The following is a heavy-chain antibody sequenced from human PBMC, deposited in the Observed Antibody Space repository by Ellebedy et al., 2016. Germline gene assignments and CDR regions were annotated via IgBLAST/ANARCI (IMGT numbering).Heavy chain of an antibody. CDR2: ISSSSSYI. V-gene: IGHV3-21*01. CDR1: GFTFSNYV. J-gene: IGHJ4*02. Sequence: GESLKISXSASGFTFSNYVMNWVRQAPGKGLEWVSSISSSSSYIYYADSVKGRFTISRDNAKNSLYLQMDSLTVEDTAVYYCTRDGSEWSRDYWGQGTLVTVSS. D-gene: IGHD2-8*01. CDR3: TRDGSEWSRDY.